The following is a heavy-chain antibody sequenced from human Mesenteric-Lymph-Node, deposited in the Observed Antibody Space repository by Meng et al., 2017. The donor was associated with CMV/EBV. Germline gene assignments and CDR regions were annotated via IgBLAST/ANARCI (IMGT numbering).Heavy chain of an antibody. J-gene: IGHJ5*02. CDR1: GFNFNSYS. CDR3: ARDRDIVGSPAPYNWFDH. Sequence: GGSLRLSCAASGFNFNSYSMNWVRQAPGKGLEWVESIRSGSDHIYSADSVKGRFTISRDNAKNSLYLQMNSLRVEDTALYFCARDRDIVGSPAPYNWFDHWGQGTLVTVSS. D-gene: IGHD2-15*01. CDR2: IRSGSDHI. V-gene: IGHV3-21*01.